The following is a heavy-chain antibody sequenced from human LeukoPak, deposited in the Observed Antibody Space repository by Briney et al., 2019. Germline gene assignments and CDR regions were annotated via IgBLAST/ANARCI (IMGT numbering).Heavy chain of an antibody. V-gene: IGHV3-23*01. CDR2: ISGSGGST. CDR3: AKDMEGVLVVTYGHDY. D-gene: IGHD2-8*02. J-gene: IGHJ4*02. Sequence: GGSLRLSCAASGFTFSSYAMSWVRQAPGKGLEWVSAISGSGGSTYYADSVKGRFTISRDNSKNTLYLQMNSLRAEDTAVYYCAKDMEGVLVVTYGHDYWGQGTLVTVSS. CDR1: GFTFSSYA.